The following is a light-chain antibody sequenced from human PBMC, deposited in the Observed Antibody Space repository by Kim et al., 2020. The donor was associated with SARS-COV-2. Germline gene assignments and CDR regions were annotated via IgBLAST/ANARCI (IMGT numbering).Light chain of an antibody. CDR2: YDK. J-gene: IGLJ2*01. CDR3: AAWDDIQSGPV. V-gene: IGLV1-44*01. CDR1: SSNIGSNT. Sequence: GQPVTIACSGSSSNIGSNTASWYQQVPGTAPKLLIYYDKERPSGVPDRFSGSKSGTSASLAITGLQSGDEADYYCAAWDDIQSGPVFGGGTQVTVL.